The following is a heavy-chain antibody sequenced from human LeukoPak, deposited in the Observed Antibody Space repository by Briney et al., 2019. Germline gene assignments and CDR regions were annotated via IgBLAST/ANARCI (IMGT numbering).Heavy chain of an antibody. CDR2: ISYDGSNK. CDR3: ARVAVPGTYDY. V-gene: IGHV3-30*03. Sequence: GGSLRLSCAASGFTFSNYGMHWVRQAPGKGLEWVAVISYDGSNKYYADSVKGRFTISRDNSKNTLYLQMGSLRAEDMAVYYCARVAVPGTYDYWGQGTLVTVSS. J-gene: IGHJ4*02. CDR1: GFTFSNYG. D-gene: IGHD6-19*01.